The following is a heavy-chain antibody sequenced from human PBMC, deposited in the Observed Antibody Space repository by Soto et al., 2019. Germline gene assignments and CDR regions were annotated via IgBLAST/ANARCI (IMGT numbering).Heavy chain of an antibody. V-gene: IGHV4-31*03. J-gene: IGHJ4*02. CDR1: GGSISSGGYY. CDR2: IYYSGST. D-gene: IGHD5-18*01. CDR3: AREIYRYSYGKTFDY. Sequence: NPSETLSLTYTVSGGSISSGGYYWSWIRQHPGKGLEWIGYIYYSGSTYYNPSLKSRVTISVDTSKNQFSLKLSSVTAADTAVYYCAREIYRYSYGKTFDYWGQGTLVTVSS.